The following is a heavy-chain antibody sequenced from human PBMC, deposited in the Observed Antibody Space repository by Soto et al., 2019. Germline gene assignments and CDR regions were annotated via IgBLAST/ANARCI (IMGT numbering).Heavy chain of an antibody. CDR2: MWYDGSNK. Sequence: PGGSLRLSCAASGFTFSSYGMHWVRQAPGKGLEWVAVMWYDGSNKYYADSVKGRFTISRDNSKSTLYLQMNSLRAEDTAVYYCARWGPYYDSSGYPDYWGQGTLVTV. D-gene: IGHD3-22*01. CDR3: ARWGPYYDSSGYPDY. CDR1: GFTFSSYG. J-gene: IGHJ4*02. V-gene: IGHV3-33*01.